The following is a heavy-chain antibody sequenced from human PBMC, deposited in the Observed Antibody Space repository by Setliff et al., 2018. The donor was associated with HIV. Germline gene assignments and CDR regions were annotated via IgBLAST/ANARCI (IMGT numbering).Heavy chain of an antibody. CDR1: GFTFSDYY. CDR2: ISPNGNSM. D-gene: IGHD3-3*01. Sequence: PGGSLRLSCAASGFTFSDYYMTWIRQAPGKGLEWVSYISPNGNSMYYADSVKGRFTISRDNAKNTLYLQMSSLRSEDTAVYYCVKGQFLEWFNWFDPWGQGTLVTVSS. J-gene: IGHJ5*02. CDR3: VKGQFLEWFNWFDP. V-gene: IGHV3-11*04.